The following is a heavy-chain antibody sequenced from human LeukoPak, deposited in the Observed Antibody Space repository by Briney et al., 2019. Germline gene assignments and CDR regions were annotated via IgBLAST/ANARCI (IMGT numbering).Heavy chain of an antibody. CDR3: ARETYYDILTGYYPSGDY. V-gene: IGHV7-4-1*02. CDR1: GYTFTSYA. J-gene: IGHJ4*02. CDR2: INANTGNP. D-gene: IGHD3-9*01. Sequence: ASVKVSCKASGYTFTSYAMNWVRQAPGQGLEWMGWINANTGNPTYAQGFTGRFVFSLDTSVSTAYLQISSPKAEDTAVYYCARETYYDILTGYYPSGDYWGQGTLVTVSS.